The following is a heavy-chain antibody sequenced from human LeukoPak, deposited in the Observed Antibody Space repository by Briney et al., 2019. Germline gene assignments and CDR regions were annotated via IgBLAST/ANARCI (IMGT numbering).Heavy chain of an antibody. J-gene: IGHJ3*02. CDR3: AASYYYGSGSAVDAFDI. CDR1: GGSISSYY. D-gene: IGHD3-10*01. V-gene: IGHV4-4*07. CDR2: IYTSGST. Sequence: SETLSLTCTVSGGSISSYYWSWIRQPAGKGLEWIGRIYTSGSTNYNPSLKSRVTMSVDTSKNQFSLKLSSVTAADTAVYYCAASYYYGSGSAVDAFDIWGQGTMVTVSS.